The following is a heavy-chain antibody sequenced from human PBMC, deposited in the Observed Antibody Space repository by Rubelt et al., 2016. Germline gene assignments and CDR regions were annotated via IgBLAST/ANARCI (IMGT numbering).Heavy chain of an antibody. CDR3: ARGDATVPRSYWYFDL. V-gene: IGHV1-69*01. J-gene: IGHJ2*01. CDR2: IIPIFGTA. CDR1: GGTFSSYA. D-gene: IGHD4-17*01. Sequence: QVQLVQSGAEVKKPGSSVKVSCKASGGTFSSYAISWVRQAPGQGLEWMGGIIPIFGTANYGQKFQGRVTITADESTGTAYMELSSRRSEDTAVYYCARGDATVPRSYWYFDLWGRGTLVTVSS.